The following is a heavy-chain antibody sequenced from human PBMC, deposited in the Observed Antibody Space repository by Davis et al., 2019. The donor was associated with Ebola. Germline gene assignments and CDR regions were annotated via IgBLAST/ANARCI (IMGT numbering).Heavy chain of an antibody. D-gene: IGHD1-1*01. V-gene: IGHV1-18*04. J-gene: IGHJ4*02. CDR2: INPHNGNR. CDR3: ARAQFPTTSDH. Sequence: ASVKVSCKASGYTFTSYGITWVRQAPGQGLEWMGWINPHNGNRNYAQNVQGRVTMTTDTTTSTAYMEVGSLRSDDTAVYYCARAQFPTTSDHWGQGTLVTVSS. CDR1: GYTFTSYG.